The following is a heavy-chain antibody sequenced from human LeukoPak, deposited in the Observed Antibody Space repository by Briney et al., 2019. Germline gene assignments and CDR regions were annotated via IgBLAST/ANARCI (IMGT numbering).Heavy chain of an antibody. CDR1: GGSISSSSYY. J-gene: IGHJ3*02. V-gene: IGHV4-39*07. CDR2: IYHSGST. D-gene: IGHD3-22*01. Sequence: ASETLSLTCTVSGGSISSSSYYWGWIRQPPGKGLEWIGSIYHSGSTYYNPSLKSRVTISVDTSKNQFSLKLSSVTAADTAVYYCARTLTYYYDSSGYWGAFDIWGQGTMVTVSS. CDR3: ARTLTYYYDSSGYWGAFDI.